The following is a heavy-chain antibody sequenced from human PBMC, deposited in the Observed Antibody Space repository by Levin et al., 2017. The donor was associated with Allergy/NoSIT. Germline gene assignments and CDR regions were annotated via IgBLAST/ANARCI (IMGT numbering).Heavy chain of an antibody. Sequence: SQTLSLTCTVSGGSISSGSYYWSWIRQPAGKGLEWIGRIYTSGSTNYNPSLKSRVTISVDTSKNQFSLKLSSVTAADTAVYYCARGGGDYYYYMDGWGKGTTVTVSS. CDR1: GGSISSGSYY. CDR3: ARGGGDYYYYMDG. V-gene: IGHV4-61*02. CDR2: IYTSGST. J-gene: IGHJ6*03. D-gene: IGHD3-16*01.